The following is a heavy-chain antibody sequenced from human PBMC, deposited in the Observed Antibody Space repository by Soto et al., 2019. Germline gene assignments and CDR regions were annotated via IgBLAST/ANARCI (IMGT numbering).Heavy chain of an antibody. CDR1: GGSISSYY. CDR2: IYYSGST. J-gene: IGHJ4*02. D-gene: IGHD6-6*01. V-gene: IGHV4-59*01. Sequence: SETLSLTCTVSGGSISSYYWSWIRQPPGKGLEWIGYIYYSGSTNYNPSLKSRVTISVDTSKNQFSLKLSSVTAADTAVYYCARDRPPNYWGQGTLVTVSS. CDR3: ARDRPPNY.